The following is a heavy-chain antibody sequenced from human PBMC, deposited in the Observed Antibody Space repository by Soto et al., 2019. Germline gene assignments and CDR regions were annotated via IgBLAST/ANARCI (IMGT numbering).Heavy chain of an antibody. D-gene: IGHD3-22*01. CDR2: INPSGETT. J-gene: IGHJ5*02. V-gene: IGHV1-46*01. Sequence: QVQLVQSGAEVKKPGASVKVSCKASGYTITRHWMHWVRQAPGQGLEWMGVINPSGETTSYAQNFQGRVTMTRDTSTSTLYMELSSLRSEDTAVYYCVTDTSENDEGWWFDPWGQGTLVTVSS. CDR1: GYTITRHW. CDR3: VTDTSENDEGWWFDP.